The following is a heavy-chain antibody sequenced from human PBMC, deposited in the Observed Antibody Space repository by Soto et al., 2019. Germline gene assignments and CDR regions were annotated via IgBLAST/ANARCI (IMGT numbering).Heavy chain of an antibody. D-gene: IGHD4-4*01. CDR3: ARSRLTDYSIDY. CDR2: INPNSGAT. J-gene: IGHJ4*02. CDR1: GYTFTGYY. Sequence: VKVSCKPSGYTFTGYYIHWVRQAPGQGLEWMGWINPNSGATNYALKFQGRVTMTRDTSISAAYMELNSLTSDDTAVYYCARSRLTDYSIDYWGQGTLVTVSS. V-gene: IGHV1-2*02.